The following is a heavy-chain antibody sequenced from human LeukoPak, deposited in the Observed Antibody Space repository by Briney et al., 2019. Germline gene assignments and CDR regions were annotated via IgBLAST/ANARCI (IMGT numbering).Heavy chain of an antibody. V-gene: IGHV3-48*04. D-gene: IGHD1-14*01. CDR1: GFIFPTHS. CDR2: IGSSSSTI. J-gene: IGHJ4*02. CDR3: ARERETFGIIDS. Sequence: GGSLRLSCAAYGFIFPTHSFHWVRQSPGKGLEWVAYIGSSSSTIYQAKSMKGRISISRDNAKNSLFLQMSSLRVEDTAVYYCARERETFGIIDSWGQGTLVAVSS.